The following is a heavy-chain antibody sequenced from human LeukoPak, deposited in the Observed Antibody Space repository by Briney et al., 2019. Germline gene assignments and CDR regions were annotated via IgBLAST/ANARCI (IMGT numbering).Heavy chain of an antibody. D-gene: IGHD2-2*01. CDR3: TTEGIVVVPAAQYYFDY. CDR1: GFTFSNAW. V-gene: IGHV3-15*01. Sequence: PGGSLRLSCAASGFTFSNAWMSWVRQAPGKGLEWVGRIKSKTDGGTTDYAAPVKGRFTISRDDSKNTLYLQMNSLKTEDTAVYYCTTEGIVVVPAAQYYFDYWGQGTLVTVSS. J-gene: IGHJ4*02. CDR2: IKSKTDGGTT.